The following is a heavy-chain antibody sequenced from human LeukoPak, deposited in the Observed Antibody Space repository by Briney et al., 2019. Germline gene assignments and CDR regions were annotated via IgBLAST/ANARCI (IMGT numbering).Heavy chain of an antibody. Sequence: SETLSLTCTVSGGSISSYYWSWIRQPPGKGLEWIGYTFYSGSTNYNPSLRSRVTMSVDTSKNQFSLKLSSVTAADTAVYYCARGSSVQWLGWNDYWGQGTLVTVSS. J-gene: IGHJ4*02. CDR3: ARGSSVQWLGWNDY. D-gene: IGHD6-19*01. CDR1: GGSISSYY. V-gene: IGHV4-59*01. CDR2: TFYSGST.